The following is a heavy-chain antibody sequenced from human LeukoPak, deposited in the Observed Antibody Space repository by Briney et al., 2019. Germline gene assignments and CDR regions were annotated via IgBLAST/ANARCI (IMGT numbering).Heavy chain of an antibody. CDR2: ISTSGATI. V-gene: IGHV3-48*01. D-gene: IGHD4-17*01. J-gene: IGHJ4*02. Sequence: GGSLRLSCGASGFTFSSYSMNWVRQAAGKGLEWVSFISTSGATIYYADSVKGRFTISRDNAKNSLYLQMSSLRAEDTAVYYCARVGYGDYVWIPVYFDYWGQRTLATVSS. CDR3: ARVGYGDYVWIPVYFDY. CDR1: GFTFSSYS.